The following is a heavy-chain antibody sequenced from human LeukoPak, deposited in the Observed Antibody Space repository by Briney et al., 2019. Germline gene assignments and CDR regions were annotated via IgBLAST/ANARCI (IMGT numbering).Heavy chain of an antibody. D-gene: IGHD3-22*01. CDR3: ARDEFDYYDSSGYYSSGY. CDR2: ISSSSYI. CDR1: GFTFSSYS. J-gene: IGHJ4*02. Sequence: GGSLRLSCAASGFTFSSYSMTWVRQAPGKGLEWVSSISSSSYIYYADSVKGRFTISRDNAKNSLYLQMNSLRAEDTAVYYCARDEFDYYDSSGYYSSGYWGQGTLVTVSS. V-gene: IGHV3-21*01.